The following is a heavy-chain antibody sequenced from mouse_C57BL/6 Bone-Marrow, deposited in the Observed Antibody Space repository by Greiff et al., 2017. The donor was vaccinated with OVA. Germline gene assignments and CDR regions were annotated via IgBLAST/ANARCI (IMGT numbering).Heavy chain of an antibody. CDR2: ISNGGGST. V-gene: IGHV5-12*01. CDR1: GFTFSDYY. Sequence: VQLVESGGGLVQPGGSLKLSCAASGFTFSDYYMYWVRQTPEKRLEWVAYISNGGGSTYYPDTVKGRFTISRDNAKNTLYLQRSRLKSEDTAMYYCARPSNNAYFDVWGTGTTVTVSS. CDR3: ARPSNNAYFDV. J-gene: IGHJ1*03. D-gene: IGHD2-5*01.